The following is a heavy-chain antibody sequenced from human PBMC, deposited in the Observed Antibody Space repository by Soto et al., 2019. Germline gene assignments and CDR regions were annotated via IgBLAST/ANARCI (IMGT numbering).Heavy chain of an antibody. J-gene: IGHJ6*02. D-gene: IGHD4-4*01. CDR3: VRQEGYSTYYFYYGIDV. CDR1: GGSISSSGNY. Sequence: SETLSLPCFVSGGSISSSGNYWGWIRQPQRQVLEWIGSIYYSGGTYFNQSLKSCVIISVHTSKNQFSLNLTSVTAADTAVYYCVRQEGYSTYYFYYGIDVWGQGTTVTV. CDR2: IYYSGGT. V-gene: IGHV4-39*01.